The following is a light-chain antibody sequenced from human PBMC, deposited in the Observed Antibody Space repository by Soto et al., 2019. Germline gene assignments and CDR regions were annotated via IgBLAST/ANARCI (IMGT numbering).Light chain of an antibody. CDR1: SSDVGDYNY. CDR3: SSYAGSSNV. Sequence: QSALTQPASVSGSPGQSITISCTGTSSDVGDYNYVSWYQQHPGKAPKLLIYEVSYRPSGVSNRFSGSKSGNTASLTVSGLQAEDEADYYCSSYAGSSNVFGTGTKVTVL. V-gene: IGLV2-14*01. J-gene: IGLJ1*01. CDR2: EVS.